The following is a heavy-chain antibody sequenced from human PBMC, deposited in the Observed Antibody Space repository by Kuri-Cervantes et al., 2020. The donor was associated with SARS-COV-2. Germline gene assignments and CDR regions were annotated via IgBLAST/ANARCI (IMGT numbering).Heavy chain of an antibody. CDR3: ARAYGAGYSSGWYYYYYGMDV. CDR1: GGSISSYY. J-gene: IGHJ6*02. D-gene: IGHD6-19*01. V-gene: IGHV4-59*01. CDR2: IYYSGST. Sequence: SETLSLTCTVSGGSISSYYWSWIRQPPGKGLEWIGSIYYSGSTYYNPSLKSRVTISVDTSKNQFSLKLSSVTAADTAVYYCARAYGAGYSSGWYYYYYGMDVWGQGTTVTVSS.